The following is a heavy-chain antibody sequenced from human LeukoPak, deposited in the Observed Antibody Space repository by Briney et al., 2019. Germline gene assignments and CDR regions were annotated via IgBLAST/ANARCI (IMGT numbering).Heavy chain of an antibody. V-gene: IGHV3-23*01. D-gene: IGHD2-2*01. CDR2: ISYSGGST. J-gene: IGHJ4*02. CDR1: GFTFSSYW. CDR3: AKRYCSSTSCSFFDY. Sequence: GGSLRLSCAASGFTFSSYWMHWVRQAPGKGLEWVSAISYSGGSTYYADSVKGRFTISRDNSKNTLYLQMNSLRAEDTAVYHCAKRYCSSTSCSFFDYWGQGTLVTVSS.